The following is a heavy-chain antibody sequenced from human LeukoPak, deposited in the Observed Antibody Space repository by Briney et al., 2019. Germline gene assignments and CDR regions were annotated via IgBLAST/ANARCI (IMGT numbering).Heavy chain of an antibody. D-gene: IGHD5-18*01. Sequence: SVKVSCKASGGTFSSYAISWVRQAPGQGLEWMGGIIPIFGTANYAQKFQGRVTMTRDTSISTAYMELSRLRSDDTAVYYCARGKSRGYSYPAPYNWFDPWGQGTLVTVSS. CDR2: IIPIFGTA. CDR3: ARGKSRGYSYPAPYNWFDP. CDR1: GGTFSSYA. V-gene: IGHV1-69*05. J-gene: IGHJ5*02.